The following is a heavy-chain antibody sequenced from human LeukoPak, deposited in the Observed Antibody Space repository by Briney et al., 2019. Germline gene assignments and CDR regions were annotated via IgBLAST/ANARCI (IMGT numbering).Heavy chain of an antibody. J-gene: IGHJ3*02. Sequence: SETLSLTCAVYGGSFSGYYWSWIRQPPGKGLEWIGEINHSGSTNYNPSLKSRVTISVDTSKSQFSLKLSSVTAADTAVYYCARGMIVVVTNDAFDIWGQGTMVTVSS. CDR3: ARGMIVVVTNDAFDI. V-gene: IGHV4-34*01. CDR1: GGSFSGYY. CDR2: INHSGST. D-gene: IGHD2-21*02.